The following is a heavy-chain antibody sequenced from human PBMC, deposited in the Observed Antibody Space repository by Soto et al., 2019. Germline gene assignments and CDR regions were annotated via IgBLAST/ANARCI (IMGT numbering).Heavy chain of an antibody. CDR1: GYTFTSYA. CDR2: INAGNGNT. D-gene: IGHD2-15*01. V-gene: IGHV1-3*01. J-gene: IGHJ4*02. CDR3: ARVGCSGGSCYSYHYYFDY. Sequence: QVQLVQSGAEVKKPGASVKVSCKASGYTFTSYAMHWVRQAPGQRLEWMGWINAGNGNTKYSQKFQGRVTITRDTSASTAYMELSSLRSEDTAVYYCARVGCSGGSCYSYHYYFDYWGQGTLVTVSS.